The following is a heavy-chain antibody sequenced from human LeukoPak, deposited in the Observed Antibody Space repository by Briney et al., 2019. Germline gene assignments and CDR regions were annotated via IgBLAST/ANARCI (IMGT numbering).Heavy chain of an antibody. CDR1: GDSMSSSHYC. CDR3: ARWAHRGGLLPRRKHHFDY. D-gene: IGHD1-26*01. Sequence: PSETLSLTCTVSGDSMSSSHYCWGWIRQPPGKGLGWIGSIYYSGSTYYNPSLKSRVTMSVDTSKKQFSLKLSSVTAADTAVYYCARWAHRGGLLPRRKHHFDYWGQGTLVTVSS. J-gene: IGHJ4*02. V-gene: IGHV4-39*01. CDR2: IYYSGST.